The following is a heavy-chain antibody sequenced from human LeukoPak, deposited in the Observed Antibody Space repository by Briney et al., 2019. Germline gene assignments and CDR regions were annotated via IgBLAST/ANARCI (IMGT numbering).Heavy chain of an antibody. V-gene: IGHV4-31*03. CDR3: ATADWESFYFDS. CDR2: TSYSEGT. CDR1: GGSVSRGGCY. Sequence: SEILSLTCTVSGGSVSRGGCYWTWLRQHPGKGLECIRFTSYSEGTYYNPSIMSRITISVDRSQNQFSLKMRDVTAADTAVYFCATADWESFYFDSWGQGALVAVSS. J-gene: IGHJ4*02. D-gene: IGHD1-26*01.